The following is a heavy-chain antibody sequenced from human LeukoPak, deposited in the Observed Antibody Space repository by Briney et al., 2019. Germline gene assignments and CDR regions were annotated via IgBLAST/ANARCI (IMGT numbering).Heavy chain of an antibody. CDR2: IREDGTEK. V-gene: IGHV3-7*01. D-gene: IGHD7-27*01. J-gene: IGHJ4*02. CDR1: GFTFSGAL. CDR3: ARHVGISF. Sequence: GGSLRLSCTASGFTFSGALMTWVRQAPGEGLEWVANIREDGTEKNYVDSVKGRFTISRDNAKNSLFLQMSNLRDDDTAIYYCARHVGISFWGQGTLVTVSS.